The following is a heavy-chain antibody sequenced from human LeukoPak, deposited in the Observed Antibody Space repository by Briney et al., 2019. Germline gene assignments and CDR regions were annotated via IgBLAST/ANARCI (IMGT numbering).Heavy chain of an antibody. Sequence: SETLSLTCTVSGGSISSYYWSWIRQPPGKGLEWIGYIYYSGSTNCNPSLKSRVTISVDTSKNQFSLNLFSVTAADTAVYYCATVGPAYCGADCYYFDSWGQGTLVTVSS. CDR1: GGSISSYY. J-gene: IGHJ4*02. CDR2: IYYSGST. V-gene: IGHV4-59*12. D-gene: IGHD2-21*02. CDR3: ATVGPAYCGADCYYFDS.